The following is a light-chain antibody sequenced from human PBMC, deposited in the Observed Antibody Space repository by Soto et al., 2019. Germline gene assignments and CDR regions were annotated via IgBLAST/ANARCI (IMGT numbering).Light chain of an antibody. CDR2: DAY. Sequence: EIVLTQSTGTLSLSPGERATLSYKASQSVSSNYLAWYQQKPGQAPRLIIYDAYNRATGIPPRFSGSWSGTDCTLTISSLEPEDAAVYYCQQRHMWPITFVQGTRLEIK. CDR1: QSVSSNY. V-gene: IGKV3D-20*02. J-gene: IGKJ5*01. CDR3: QQRHMWPIT.